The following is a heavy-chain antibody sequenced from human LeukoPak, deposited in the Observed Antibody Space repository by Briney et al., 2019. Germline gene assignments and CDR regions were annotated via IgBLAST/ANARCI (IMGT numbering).Heavy chain of an antibody. J-gene: IGHJ3*02. CDR3: AKGYGGNPQDAFDI. Sequence: AGGSLRLSCAASGFTFSSYAMHWVRQAPGKGLEWVAVISYDGSNKYYADSVKGRFTISRDNSKNTLYLQMNSLRAEDTAVYYCAKGYGGNPQDAFDIWGQGTMVSVSS. CDR1: GFTFSSYA. D-gene: IGHD4-23*01. V-gene: IGHV3-30-3*01. CDR2: ISYDGSNK.